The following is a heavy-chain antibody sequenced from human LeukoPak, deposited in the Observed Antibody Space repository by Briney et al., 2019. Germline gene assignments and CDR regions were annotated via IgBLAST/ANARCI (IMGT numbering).Heavy chain of an antibody. V-gene: IGHV1-69*05. D-gene: IGHD5-24*01. J-gene: IGHJ6*03. Sequence: ASVKVSCKASGGTFSSYAISWVRQAPGQGLEWMGGIIPSFGTANYAQKFQGRVTITTDESTSTAYMELSSLRSEDTAVYYCASCSDSYNADYYYMDVWGKGTTVTVSS. CDR3: ASCSDSYNADYYYMDV. CDR2: IIPSFGTA. CDR1: GGTFSSYA.